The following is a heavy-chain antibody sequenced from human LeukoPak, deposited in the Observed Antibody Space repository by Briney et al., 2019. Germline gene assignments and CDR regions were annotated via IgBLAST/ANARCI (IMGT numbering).Heavy chain of an antibody. CDR1: GYTFTGYY. Sequence: ASVKVSCKASGYTFTGYYMHWVRQAPGQGLEWMGWINPNSGGTNYARKFQGRVTMTRDTSISTAYMELSRLRSDDAAVYYCARVSSSLSVYFYYWGQGTLVTVSS. CDR2: INPNSGGT. V-gene: IGHV1-2*02. D-gene: IGHD6-13*01. J-gene: IGHJ4*02. CDR3: ARVSSSLSVYFYY.